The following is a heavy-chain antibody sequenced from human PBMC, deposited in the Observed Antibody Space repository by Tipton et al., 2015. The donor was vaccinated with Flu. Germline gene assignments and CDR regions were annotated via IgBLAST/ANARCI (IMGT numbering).Heavy chain of an antibody. CDR1: GFTFSSYG. CDR3: AKDLLPGPYYYYGMDV. D-gene: IGHD2-15*01. V-gene: IGHV3-33*06. CDR2: IWYDGSNK. Sequence: QLVQSGGGVVQPGRSLRLSCAASGFTFSSYGMHWVRQAPGKGLEWVAVIWYDGSNKYYADSVKGRFTISRDNSKNTLYLQMNSLRAEDTAVYYCAKDLLPGPYYYYGMDVWGQGTTVTVSS. J-gene: IGHJ6*02.